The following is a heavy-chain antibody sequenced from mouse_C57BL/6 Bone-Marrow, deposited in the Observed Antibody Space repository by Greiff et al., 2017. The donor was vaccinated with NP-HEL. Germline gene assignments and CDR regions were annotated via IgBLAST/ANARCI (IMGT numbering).Heavy chain of an antibody. J-gene: IGHJ3*01. V-gene: IGHV5-4*01. CDR1: GFTFSSYA. D-gene: IGHD1-1*01. Sequence: EVQRVESGGGLVKPGGSLKLSCAASGFTFSSYAMSWVRQTPEKRLAWVATISDGGSYTYYPDNVKGRFTISRDNAKNNLYLQMSHLKSEDTAMYYCARDYYYGSSFPFAYWGQGTLVTVSA. CDR2: ISDGGSYT. CDR3: ARDYYYGSSFPFAY.